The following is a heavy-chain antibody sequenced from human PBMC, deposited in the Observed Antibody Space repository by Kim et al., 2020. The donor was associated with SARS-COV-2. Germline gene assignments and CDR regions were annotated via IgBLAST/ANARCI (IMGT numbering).Heavy chain of an antibody. V-gene: IGHV4-31*02. J-gene: IGHJ4*02. Sequence: SLKSRVSISVDTSKNQFSLKLSSVTAADTAVYYCARVSSPDIAAAGSFDYWGQGTLVTVSS. D-gene: IGHD6-13*01. CDR3: ARVSSPDIAAAGSFDY.